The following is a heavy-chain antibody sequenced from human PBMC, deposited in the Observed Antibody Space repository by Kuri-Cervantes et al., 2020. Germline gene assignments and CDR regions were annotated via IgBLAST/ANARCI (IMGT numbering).Heavy chain of an antibody. CDR3: ARGYYDFSYFDY. CDR2: INAGNGNT. Sequence: ASVKVSCKASGYTFTSYAMHWVRQAPGQRLEWMGWINAGNGNTKYSQKFQGRVTITRDTSASTAYMELSSLRSEGTAVYYCARGYYDFSYFDYWGQGTLVTVSS. CDR1: GYTFTSYA. V-gene: IGHV1-3*01. J-gene: IGHJ4*02. D-gene: IGHD3-22*01.